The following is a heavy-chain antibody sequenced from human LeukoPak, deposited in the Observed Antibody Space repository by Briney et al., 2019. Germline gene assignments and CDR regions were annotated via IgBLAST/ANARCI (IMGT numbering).Heavy chain of an antibody. D-gene: IGHD3-10*01. CDR1: GFTFSSYI. J-gene: IGHJ3*02. CDR3: TRHYSGWESFNI. Sequence: GGSLRLSCAASGFTFSSYIMNWVRQASGKGLEWVGRIRSKANSYATAYAASVKGRFTISRDDSKNTAYLQMNSLKTEDTAVYYCTRHYSGWESFNIWGQGTMVTVSS. V-gene: IGHV3-73*01. CDR2: IRSKANSYAT.